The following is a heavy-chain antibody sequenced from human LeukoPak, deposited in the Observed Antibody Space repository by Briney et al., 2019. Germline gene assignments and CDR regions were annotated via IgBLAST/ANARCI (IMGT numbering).Heavy chain of an antibody. D-gene: IGHD6-19*01. V-gene: IGHV1-2*02. Sequence: ASVKVSCKAPGYTFTGYYMHWVRQAPGQGLEWMGWINPNSGGTNYAQKFQGRVTMTRDTSISTAYMELSRLRSDDTAVYYCARVRQWLALTAPFDYWGQGTLVTVSS. J-gene: IGHJ4*02. CDR3: ARVRQWLALTAPFDY. CDR1: GYTFTGYY. CDR2: INPNSGGT.